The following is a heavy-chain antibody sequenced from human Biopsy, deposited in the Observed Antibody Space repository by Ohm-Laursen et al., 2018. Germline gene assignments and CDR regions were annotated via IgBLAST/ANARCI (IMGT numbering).Heavy chain of an antibody. CDR2: INDSGRT. CDR3: ARGTNYYGSGRNRHWFDP. CDR1: GGSFSGYY. D-gene: IGHD3-10*01. Sequence: GTLSLTCGVYGGSFSGYYCSWIRQPPGKGLEWIGEINDSGRTNYNPSLRSRFTFSVDTSKNQFSLKLSSVTAADTAVYYCARGTNYYGSGRNRHWFDPWGQGTQVTVSS. J-gene: IGHJ5*02. V-gene: IGHV4-34*01.